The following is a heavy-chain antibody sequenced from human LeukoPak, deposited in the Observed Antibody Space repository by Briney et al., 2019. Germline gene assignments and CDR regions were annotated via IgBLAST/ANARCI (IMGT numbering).Heavy chain of an antibody. CDR3: ARVMGDYGDYSHFDY. Sequence: GVSLRLSCAASGFTFSSYSMNWVRQAPGKGLEWVSSISSSSSYIYYADSVKGRFTISRDNAKNSLYLQMNSLRAEDTAVYYCARVMGDYGDYSHFDYWGQGALVTVSS. V-gene: IGHV3-21*01. CDR1: GFTFSSYS. J-gene: IGHJ4*02. D-gene: IGHD4-17*01. CDR2: ISSSSSYI.